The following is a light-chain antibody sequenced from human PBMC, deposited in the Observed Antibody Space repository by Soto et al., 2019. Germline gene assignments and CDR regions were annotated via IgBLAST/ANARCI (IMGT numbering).Light chain of an antibody. CDR2: WES. J-gene: IGKJ1*01. V-gene: IGKV4-1*01. CDR3: QQYYSTPRT. Sequence: DIVMTQSPDSLAVSLGERATINCKSSQSVLYSSNNKNYLAWYQQRPGQPPKLLIYWESIRESGVPDRFSGSGSGTDFTLTSSSLQAEDVAVYYCQQYYSTPRTFGQGTKVEVK. CDR1: QSVLYSSNNKNY.